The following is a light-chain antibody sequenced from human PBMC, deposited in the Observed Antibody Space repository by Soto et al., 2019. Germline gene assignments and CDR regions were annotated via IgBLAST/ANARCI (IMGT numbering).Light chain of an antibody. J-gene: IGKJ5*01. V-gene: IGKV1-12*01. Sequence: DVQMTQSPSSVSASVGDRVTITCRASEGVGTWIAWYQQKPGKAPKFLMYAASTLQTGVPSRFSGSGSGTHFTLTINSLQTEDFATYFCQQANTFPPTFGQGTRLDVK. CDR3: QQANTFPPT. CDR2: AAS. CDR1: EGVGTW.